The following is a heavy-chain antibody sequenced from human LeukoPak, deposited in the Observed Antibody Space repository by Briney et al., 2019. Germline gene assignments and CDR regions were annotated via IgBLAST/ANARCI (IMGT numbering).Heavy chain of an antibody. CDR3: ANGGYYDSSGYYLFNY. Sequence: GGSLRLSCATSGFSFSSYAMSWVRQAPGKGLEWVSAMSSSDDGRYYAASVRGRFTISRDTSRSTLYLQMNSLRAEDTAVYYCANGGYYDSSGYYLFNYWGQGTLVTVSS. D-gene: IGHD3-22*01. CDR2: MSSSDDGR. V-gene: IGHV3-23*01. J-gene: IGHJ4*02. CDR1: GFSFSSYA.